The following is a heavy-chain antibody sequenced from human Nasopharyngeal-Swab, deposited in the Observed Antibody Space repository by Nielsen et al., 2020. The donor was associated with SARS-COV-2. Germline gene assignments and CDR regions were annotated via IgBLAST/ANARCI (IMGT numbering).Heavy chain of an antibody. CDR3: ARDEPEWFQYGMDG. J-gene: IGHJ6*02. V-gene: IGHV1-18*01. CDR2: ISAYNGNT. D-gene: IGHD3-3*01. Sequence: WVRQAPGQGLEWIGWISAYNGNTNYVQKLQGRVTMTTDTSTSTAYMELRSLRSDDTAVYYCARDEPEWFQYGMDGWGQGTTVTVSS.